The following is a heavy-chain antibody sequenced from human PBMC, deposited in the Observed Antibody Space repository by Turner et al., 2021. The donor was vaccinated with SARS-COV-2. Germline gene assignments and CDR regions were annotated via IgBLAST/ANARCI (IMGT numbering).Heavy chain of an antibody. CDR1: GFSFSSYG. D-gene: IGHD6-25*01. CDR3: AKYPDIAAGWCDYYGMDV. J-gene: IGHJ6*02. Sequence: QMQLVESGRGVVQPGRPVRFSCAASGFSFSSYGMHWVRQAPGKGLEWVAVISYDGNNKYDADSVKGRFTISRDNSKNTLYLQMNSLRAEDTAVYYCAKYPDIAAGWCDYYGMDVWGQGTTVTVSS. V-gene: IGHV3-30*18. CDR2: ISYDGNNK.